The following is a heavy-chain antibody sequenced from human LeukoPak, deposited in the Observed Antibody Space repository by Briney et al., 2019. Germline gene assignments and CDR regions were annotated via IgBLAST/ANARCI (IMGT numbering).Heavy chain of an antibody. CDR2: INQSGST. Sequence: SETLSLTCGVYDESFSGYYWSWIRQPPGKGLEWIGEINQSGSTYYNPSLQSRVTISLDTSKNQFSLKLNSMTAADTAVYYCARIVVGATGDHWGQGTLVTVSS. CDR1: DESFSGYY. J-gene: IGHJ4*02. D-gene: IGHD1-26*01. V-gene: IGHV4-34*01. CDR3: ARIVVGATGDH.